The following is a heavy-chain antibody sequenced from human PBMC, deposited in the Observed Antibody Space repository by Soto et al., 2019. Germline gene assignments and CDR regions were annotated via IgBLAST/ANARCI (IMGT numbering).Heavy chain of an antibody. V-gene: IGHV3-9*01. CDR1: GFTFDDYA. Sequence: EVQLVESGGGLVQPGRSLRLSCAASGFTFDDYAMHWVRQAPGKGLEWVSGISWNSGSIGYADSVKGRFTISRDNAKNSLYLQMNSLRAEDTALYYCAKVRSSALDYWGQGTLVPVSS. CDR3: AKVRSSALDY. D-gene: IGHD6-25*01. CDR2: ISWNSGSI. J-gene: IGHJ4*02.